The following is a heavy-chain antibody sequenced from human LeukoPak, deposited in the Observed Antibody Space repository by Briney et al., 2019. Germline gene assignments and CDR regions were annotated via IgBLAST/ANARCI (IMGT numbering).Heavy chain of an antibody. CDR2: ISYDGSNK. V-gene: IGHV3-30*18. CDR3: AKARGDYEILGYFDY. CDR1: GFTFSSYS. J-gene: IGHJ4*02. Sequence: GGSLRLSCAASGFTFSSYSMHWVRQAPGKGLEWVAVISYDGSNKYYADSVKGRFTISRDNSKNTLYLQMNSLRAEDTAVYYCAKARGDYEILGYFDYWGQGTLVTVSS. D-gene: IGHD4-17*01.